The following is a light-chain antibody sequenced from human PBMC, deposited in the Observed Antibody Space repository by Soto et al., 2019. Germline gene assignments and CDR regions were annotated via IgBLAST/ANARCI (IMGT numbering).Light chain of an antibody. CDR1: SSNIGAGYE. CDR2: ENN. Sequence: QSVLTQPPSVSEAPGQRVTISCTGSSSNIGAGYEAHWYQQVPGTAPKLLIYENNNRPSGVPYRFSGSKSGTSASLAITGRLADDEAEYYCQSYDSSLSGYVFGTGTKVTVL. CDR3: QSYDSSLSGYV. J-gene: IGLJ1*01. V-gene: IGLV1-40*01.